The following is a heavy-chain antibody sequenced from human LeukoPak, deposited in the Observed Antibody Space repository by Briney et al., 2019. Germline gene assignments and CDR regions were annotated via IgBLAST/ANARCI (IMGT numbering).Heavy chain of an antibody. Sequence: PGGSLRLSCEASGFTFNKHAMAWVRQAPGKGLEWVSGISDSGDGTYAADSVKGRFTISRDNSKNTLYLQMNGLRAEDTAVYYCAKESGDKFCNGDFCPFYYAVDVWGQGTTVTVSS. CDR1: GFTFNKHA. J-gene: IGHJ6*02. D-gene: IGHD3/OR15-3a*01. CDR3: AKESGDKFCNGDFCPFYYAVDV. CDR2: ISDSGDGT. V-gene: IGHV3-23*01.